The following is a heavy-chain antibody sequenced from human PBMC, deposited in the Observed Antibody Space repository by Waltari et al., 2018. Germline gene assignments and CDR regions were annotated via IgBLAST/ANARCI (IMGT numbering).Heavy chain of an antibody. J-gene: IGHJ3*02. Sequence: QVQLQPSGPGLVQPSQPLSPTYAISGDSRPSHRSPWTLISQTPSRGLERLGRTYYRSKWYNDYAVSVKSRITINPDTSKNQFSLQLNSVTPEDTAVYYCAREVAAARLHDAFDIWGQGTMVTVSS. V-gene: IGHV6-1*01. CDR2: TYYRSKWYN. CDR3: AREVAAARLHDAFDI. CDR1: GDSRPSHRSP. D-gene: IGHD6-13*01.